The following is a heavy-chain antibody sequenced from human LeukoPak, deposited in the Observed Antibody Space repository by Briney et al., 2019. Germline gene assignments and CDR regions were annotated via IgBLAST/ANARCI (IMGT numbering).Heavy chain of an antibody. D-gene: IGHD2-2*01. Sequence: GGSLRLSCAASGFTFDDYAMHWVRQAPGKGLEWVSRISGDGGTTYYADSVEGRFTISRDGSKNSLYLQMNSLRTEDTALYYCAKDIAHCSSTSCYAVSNWFDPWGQGTLVTVSS. CDR1: GFTFDDYA. V-gene: IGHV3-43*02. CDR3: AKDIAHCSSTSCYAVSNWFDP. CDR2: ISGDGGTT. J-gene: IGHJ5*02.